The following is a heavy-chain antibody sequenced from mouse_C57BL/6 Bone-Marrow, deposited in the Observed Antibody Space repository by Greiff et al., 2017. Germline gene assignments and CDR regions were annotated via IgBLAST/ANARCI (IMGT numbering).Heavy chain of an antibody. J-gene: IGHJ1*03. CDR3: ARSGWDWYFDV. V-gene: IGHV1-61*01. Sequence: QVQLQQPGAELVRPGSSVKLSCKASGYTFTSYWMDWVKQRPGQGLEWIGNIYPSDSETHYNQKFKDKATLTVDKSSSTAYMQLSSLTSEDSAVYSCARSGWDWYFDVWGTGTTVTVSS. D-gene: IGHD1-1*02. CDR1: GYTFTSYW. CDR2: IYPSDSET.